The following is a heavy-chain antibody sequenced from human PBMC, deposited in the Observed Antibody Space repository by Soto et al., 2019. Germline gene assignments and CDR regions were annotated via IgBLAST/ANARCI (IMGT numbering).Heavy chain of an antibody. D-gene: IGHD2-2*01. J-gene: IGHJ6*02. CDR1: GFLLSNSGVA. V-gene: IGHV2-5*02. CDR3: ALRYCDLGTCYQPFYYFAFDV. Sequence: QITLKESGPTLVKPTQTLTLTCTFSGFLLSNSGVAVGWIRQPPGKALEWLALIYWDDDKRDSPSLKNRLTITKASSRNQVVLSMTSMDPVDTATYYCALRYCDLGTCYQPFYYFAFDVWGQGTTVTVS. CDR2: IYWDDDK.